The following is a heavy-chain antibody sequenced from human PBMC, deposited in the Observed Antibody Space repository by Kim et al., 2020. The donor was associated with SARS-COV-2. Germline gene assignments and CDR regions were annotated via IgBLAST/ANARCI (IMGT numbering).Heavy chain of an antibody. D-gene: IGHD2-15*01. CDR3: ARGGPFCTGGSCAYGMDV. J-gene: IGHJ6*02. CDR1: GFSVSSRF. Sequence: GGSLRLSCAPSGFSVSSRFMTWVRQTPGKGLEWVSMIYSGGDTHYADSVKGRFSISRDNSKNTLYLQMDSLRADDTAVYYCARGGPFCTGGSCAYGMDVWGQGTTVTVSS. CDR2: IYSGGDT. V-gene: IGHV3-66*01.